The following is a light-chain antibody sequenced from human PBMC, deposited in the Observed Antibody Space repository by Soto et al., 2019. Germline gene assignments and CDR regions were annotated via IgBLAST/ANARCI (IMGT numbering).Light chain of an antibody. V-gene: IGKV3-15*01. J-gene: IGKJ1*01. CDR3: QQHNNCPPWT. CDR1: QSVSTN. CDR2: DAS. Sequence: EIVMTQSPATLSLSPGERATLSCRASQSVSTNLAWYHQKPGQAPRLLIYDASNRATGIPARFSGSGSGTAFTITISSLQPEDSVVYYCQQHNNCPPWTFGQGTKVEIK.